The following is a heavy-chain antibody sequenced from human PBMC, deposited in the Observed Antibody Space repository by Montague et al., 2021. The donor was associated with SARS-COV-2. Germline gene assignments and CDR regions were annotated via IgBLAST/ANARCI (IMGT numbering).Heavy chain of an antibody. V-gene: IGHV4-59*01. CDR2: TNYSGST. D-gene: IGHD6-19*01. J-gene: IGHJ3*02. Sequence: SETLSLTCTVSGGPISSNYWSWIWQPPGKGLEWNGYTNYSGSTKYNSSLKSGVTITVDTSKNPFPLELSSVTAADTALYFCARGSGWIGNAFDIWGQGTMVTVSS. CDR1: GGPISSNY. CDR3: ARGSGWIGNAFDI.